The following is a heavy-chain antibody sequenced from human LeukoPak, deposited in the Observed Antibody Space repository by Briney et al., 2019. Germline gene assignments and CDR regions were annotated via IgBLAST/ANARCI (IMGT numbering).Heavy chain of an antibody. CDR2: IYSGDST. V-gene: IGHV3-53*01. D-gene: IGHD3-9*01. CDR1: GFTVSSNY. Sequence: GGSLRLSCAASGFTVSSNYMSWVRQAPGKGLEWVSVIYSGDSTYYADSVKGRFTISRDNSKNTLYLQMNSLRAEDTAVYYCASELRYFDWLPTSYGMDVWGQGTTVTVSS. J-gene: IGHJ6*02. CDR3: ASELRYFDWLPTSYGMDV.